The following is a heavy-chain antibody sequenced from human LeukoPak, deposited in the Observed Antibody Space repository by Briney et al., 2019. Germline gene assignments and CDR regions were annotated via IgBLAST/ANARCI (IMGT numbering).Heavy chain of an antibody. CDR2: INSDGSST. CDR1: GFTFSSYW. Sequence: PGGSLRLSCAASGFTFSSYWMHWVRQAPGKGLVWVSRINSDGSSTSYADSVKGRFTISRDNAKNTLYLQMNSLRAEDTAVYYCARDSASYYYDSSGYQDYWGQGTLVTVSS. D-gene: IGHD3-22*01. CDR3: ARDSASYYYDSSGYQDY. J-gene: IGHJ4*02. V-gene: IGHV3-74*01.